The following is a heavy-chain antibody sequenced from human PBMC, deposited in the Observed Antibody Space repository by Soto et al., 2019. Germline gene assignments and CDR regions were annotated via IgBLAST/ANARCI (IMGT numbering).Heavy chain of an antibody. Sequence: TLSLTCTVSGGSISSGGYYWSWIRQQPGKSLEWIGYIYYSGSTYYNQSLKSRVTISVDTSKNQLSLKLSSVTAADTAVYYCARERDDYYGSGILYYYYYMDVWGKGTTVTVSS. J-gene: IGHJ6*03. CDR2: IYYSGST. D-gene: IGHD3-10*01. CDR1: GGSISSGGYY. CDR3: ARERDDYYGSGILYYYYYMDV. V-gene: IGHV4-31*03.